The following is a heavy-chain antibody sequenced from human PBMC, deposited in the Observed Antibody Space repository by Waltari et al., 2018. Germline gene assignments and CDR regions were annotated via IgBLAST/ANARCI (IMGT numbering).Heavy chain of an antibody. V-gene: IGHV2-26*01. D-gene: IGHD3-16*02. CDR1: GFSHSNVRMG. CDR2: IFSNDEK. Sequence: QVTLKESGPVLVNPTETLTLTCTVSGFSHSNVRMGVSWIGQPPGKALEWLAPIFSNDEKSYSTSLKSRLTISKDTSKSQVVLTMTNMDPVDTATYYCARTIGSDYIWGSYRWSAFDIWGQGTMVTVSS. CDR3: ARTIGSDYIWGSYRWSAFDI. J-gene: IGHJ3*02.